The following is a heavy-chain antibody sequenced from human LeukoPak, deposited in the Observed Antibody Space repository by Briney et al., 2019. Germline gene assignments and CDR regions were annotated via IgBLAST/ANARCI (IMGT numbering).Heavy chain of an antibody. CDR2: INHSGST. V-gene: IGHV4-34*01. J-gene: IGHJ3*02. D-gene: IGHD3-22*01. CDR3: ARSKYYYDSSGYYYVGAFDI. CDR1: GGSFSGYY. Sequence: SETLSLTCTVYGGSFSGYYWSWIRQPPGKGLEWIGEINHSGSTNYNPSLKSRVTISVDTSKNQFSLKLSSVTAADTAVYYCARSKYYYDSSGYYYVGAFDIWGQGTMVTVSS.